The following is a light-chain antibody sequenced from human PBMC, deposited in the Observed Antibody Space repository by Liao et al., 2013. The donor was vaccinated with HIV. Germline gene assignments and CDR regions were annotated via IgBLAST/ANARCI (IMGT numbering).Light chain of an antibody. V-gene: IGLV3-1*01. J-gene: IGLJ1*01. Sequence: SYEVTQPPSVSVSPGQTASITCSGHKLGDKYTCWYQQKPGQSPLLVMYQDDKRPSGIPERFSGSNSGNRATLTISGAQALDEGDYYCQAWDSTAYVFGGGTKVTVL. CDR1: KLGDKY. CDR3: QAWDSTAYV. CDR2: QDD.